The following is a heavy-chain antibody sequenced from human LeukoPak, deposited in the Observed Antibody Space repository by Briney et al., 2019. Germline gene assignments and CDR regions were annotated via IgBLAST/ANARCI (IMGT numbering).Heavy chain of an antibody. CDR1: GGSISSSSYY. J-gene: IGHJ6*02. Sequence: SETLPLTCTVSGGSISSSSYYWGWIRQPPGKGLEWIGSIYYSGSTYYNPSLKSRVTISVDTSKNQFSLKLSSVTAADTAVYYCARQVREIYYYYGMDVWGQGTTVTVSS. D-gene: IGHD3-10*01. CDR2: IYYSGST. V-gene: IGHV4-39*01. CDR3: ARQVREIYYYYGMDV.